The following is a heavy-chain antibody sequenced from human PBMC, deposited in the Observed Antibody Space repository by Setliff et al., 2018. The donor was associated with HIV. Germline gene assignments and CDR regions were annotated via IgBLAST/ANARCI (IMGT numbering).Heavy chain of an antibody. CDR2: MNCMNGDT. CDR1: GYTFTNYY. J-gene: IGHJ4*02. V-gene: IGHV1-46*01. Sequence: EASVNVSCKTSGYTFTNYYVNWVRQAPGQGLEWIGIMNCMNGDTSYAQNLKGRVTVTRDTSTSTVYMELSSLRPEDTAVYYCARETQTNSGSYLAWGQGTLVTVSS. D-gene: IGHD3-10*01. CDR3: ARETQTNSGSYLA.